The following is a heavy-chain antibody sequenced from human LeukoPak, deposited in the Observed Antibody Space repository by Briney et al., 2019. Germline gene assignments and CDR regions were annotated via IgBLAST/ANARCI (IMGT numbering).Heavy chain of an antibody. D-gene: IGHD6-19*01. V-gene: IGHV1-69*13. CDR2: IIPIFGTA. Sequence: ASVKVSCKASGGTFSSYAISWVRQAPGQGLEWMGGIIPIFGTANYAQKFQGRVTITADESTSTAYMELSSLRPEDTAVYYCAKDSTPQWLGWGYFDYWGQGTLVTVSS. CDR1: GGTFSSYA. CDR3: AKDSTPQWLGWGYFDY. J-gene: IGHJ4*02.